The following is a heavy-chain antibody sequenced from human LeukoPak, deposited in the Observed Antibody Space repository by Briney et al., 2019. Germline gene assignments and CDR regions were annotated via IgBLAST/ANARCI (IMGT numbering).Heavy chain of an antibody. Sequence: SETLSPTCTVSGGSISSYYWSWIRQPPGKGLEWIGYIYYSGSTNYNPSLKSRVTISVDTSKNQFSLKLSSVTAADTAVYYCARVGQAMAHTDNWFDPWGQGTLVTVSS. CDR3: ARVGQAMAHTDNWFDP. J-gene: IGHJ5*02. CDR1: GGSISSYY. D-gene: IGHD5-18*01. V-gene: IGHV4-59*08. CDR2: IYYSGST.